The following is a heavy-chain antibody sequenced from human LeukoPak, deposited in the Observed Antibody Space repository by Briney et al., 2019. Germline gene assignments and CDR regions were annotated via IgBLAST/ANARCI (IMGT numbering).Heavy chain of an antibody. CDR1: GDSISSGDYY. V-gene: IGHV4-30-4*01. CDR2: IYYSGST. Sequence: SETLSLTCTVSGDSISSGDYYWSWIRQPPGKGLEWIGYIYYSGSTYYNPSLKSRVTLSVDTSKNQFSLKLSSVTAADTAVYYCARDTRITIFGVDDYYYGMDVWGQGTTVTVSS. D-gene: IGHD3-3*01. J-gene: IGHJ6*02. CDR3: ARDTRITIFGVDDYYYGMDV.